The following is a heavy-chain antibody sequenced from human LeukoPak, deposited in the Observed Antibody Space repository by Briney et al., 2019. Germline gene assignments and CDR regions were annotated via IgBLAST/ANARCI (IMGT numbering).Heavy chain of an antibody. D-gene: IGHD5-18*01. CDR2: IKQDGSEK. CDR1: GSTFSSYW. Sequence: GGSLRLSCAASGSTFSSYWMSWVRQAPGKGLEWVANIKQDGSEKYYVDSVKGRFTISRDNAKNSLYLQMNSLRAEDTAVYYCARELRGYSYGSTSIFDYWGQGTLVTVSS. V-gene: IGHV3-7*01. J-gene: IGHJ4*02. CDR3: ARELRGYSYGSTSIFDY.